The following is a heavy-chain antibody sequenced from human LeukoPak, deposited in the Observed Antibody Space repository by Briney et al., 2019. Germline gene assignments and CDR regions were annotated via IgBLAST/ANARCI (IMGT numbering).Heavy chain of an antibody. CDR2: VHYSGIT. CDR3: FSQLGGTTFH. J-gene: IGHJ4*02. V-gene: IGHV4-59*01. Sequence: TSETLSLTCTVSGASISSYYWSWIRQPPGQGLEWIGYVHYSGITDYNPSLQSRVTLSVETSTRHFSLKQSSGLAAGTAVDYYFSQLGGTTFHWGQGTLVTVSS. CDR1: GASISSYY. D-gene: IGHD1-1*01.